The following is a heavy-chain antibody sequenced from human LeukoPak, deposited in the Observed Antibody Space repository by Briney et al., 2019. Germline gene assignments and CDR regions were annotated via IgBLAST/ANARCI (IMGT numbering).Heavy chain of an antibody. V-gene: IGHV3-23*01. Sequence: GGSLRLSCAASGFTFSSYGMSWVRQAPGKGLEWVSGISGNGGKIYYVDSVKGRFTISRDNFKNRLFLQMNNLRPEDTAIYYCVKDEGRGFYGSGTFYSRGQGTLVTVSP. D-gene: IGHD3-10*01. CDR1: GFTFSSYG. CDR3: VKDEGRGFYGSGTFYS. CDR2: ISGNGGKI. J-gene: IGHJ4*02.